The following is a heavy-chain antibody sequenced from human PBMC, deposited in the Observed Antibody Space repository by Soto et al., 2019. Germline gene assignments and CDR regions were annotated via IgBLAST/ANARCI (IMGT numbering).Heavy chain of an antibody. V-gene: IGHV1-46*01. Sequence: QVQLMQSGAEVKKPGASVKVSCKASGDTFTDYYIHWVRQAPGQGLEWMGTVNPSGGHTTYAQHFLGXXXXXXXXXXXXXXXXXXXXXXXXXXXXXXXXXXXXXXXXAALDYWGQGTLVTVSS. CDR3: XXXXXXXXXXAALDY. CDR2: VNPSGGHT. CDR1: GDTFTDYY. J-gene: IGHJ4*02.